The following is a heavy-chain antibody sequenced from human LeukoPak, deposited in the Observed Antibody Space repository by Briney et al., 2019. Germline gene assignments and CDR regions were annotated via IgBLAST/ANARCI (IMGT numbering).Heavy chain of an antibody. V-gene: IGHV4-39*01. J-gene: IGHJ4*02. D-gene: IGHD3-10*01. CDR1: GGSISSSSYY. CDR3: ARAGEVQMVRGVIIRSWNFDY. CDR2: IYYSGST. Sequence: SETLSLTCTVSGGSISSSSYYWGWIRQPPGKGLEWIGSIYYSGSTYYNPSLKSRVTISVDTSKNQFSLKLSSVTAADTAVYYCARAGEVQMVRGVIIRSWNFDYWGQGTLVTVSS.